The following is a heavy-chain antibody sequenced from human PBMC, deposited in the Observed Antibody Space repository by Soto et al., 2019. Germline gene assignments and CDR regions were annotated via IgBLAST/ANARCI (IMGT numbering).Heavy chain of an antibody. CDR1: GGSISSGGYS. V-gene: IGHV4-30-2*01. CDR2: IYHSGST. D-gene: IGHD3-16*01. CDR3: ARAYYYDDSRDYFHF. Sequence: PSETLSLTCAVSGGSISSGGYSWSWIRQPPGKGLEWIGYIYHSGSTYYNPSLKSRVTISVDRSKNQFSLKLSSVTAADTAVYYRARAYYYDDSRDYFHFRGQGSPVIVSS. J-gene: IGHJ4*02.